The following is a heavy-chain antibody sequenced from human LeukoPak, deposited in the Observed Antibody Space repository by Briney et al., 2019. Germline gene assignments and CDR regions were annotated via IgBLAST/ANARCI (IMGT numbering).Heavy chain of an antibody. CDR1: GGSISSYY. CDR2: IYTSGST. V-gene: IGHV4-4*07. Sequence: PSETLSLTCTVSGGSISSYYWNWIRQPAGKGLEWIGRIYTSGSTSYNSSLKSRVTISVDTSKNQFSLKLSSVTAADTAVYYCARDGVLGGLFVWDYWGQGTLVTVSS. CDR3: ARDGVLGGLFVWDY. D-gene: IGHD3-16*01. J-gene: IGHJ4*02.